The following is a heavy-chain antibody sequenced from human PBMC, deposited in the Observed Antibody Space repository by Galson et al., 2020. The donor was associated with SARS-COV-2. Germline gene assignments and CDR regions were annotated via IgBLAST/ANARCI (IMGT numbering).Heavy chain of an antibody. D-gene: IGHD6-19*01. Sequence: ASVKVSCKVSGYTLTELSMHWVRQAPGKGLEWMGGFDPEDGETIYAQKFQGRVTMTEDTSTDTAYMELSSLRSEDTAVYYCATGPAVAGTLSGYYYYYGVDVWGQGTTVTVSS. CDR3: ATGPAVAGTLSGYYYYYGVDV. J-gene: IGHJ6*02. CDR1: GYTLTELS. V-gene: IGHV1-24*01. CDR2: FDPEDGET.